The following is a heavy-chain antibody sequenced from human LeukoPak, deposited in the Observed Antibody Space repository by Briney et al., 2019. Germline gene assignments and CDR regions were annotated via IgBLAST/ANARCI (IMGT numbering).Heavy chain of an antibody. CDR2: MNGGGTI. D-gene: IGHD1-7*01. CDR1: AGSLNIYY. CDR3: ARRWNYGRNYYIDV. Sequence: SETLSLTCDLYAGSLNIYYWSWISQSQEKGREWIGEMNGGGTINYNPYLLSRVTISLDRSKNQFSLKLTSVTTADTAVYYCARRWNYGRNYYIDVWGNGATVSVS. V-gene: IGHV4-34*01. J-gene: IGHJ6*03.